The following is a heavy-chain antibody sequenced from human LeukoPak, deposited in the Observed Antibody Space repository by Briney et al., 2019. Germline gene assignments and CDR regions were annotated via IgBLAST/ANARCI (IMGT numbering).Heavy chain of an antibody. CDR1: GVTLTSYE. CDR2: ISSSGNTI. Sequence: GRTLRPSCAASGVTLTSYEMNCVPQAPGKGVEGVSYISSSGNTIYYADSVKGRFTVSRDNAKNSLFLQMNGLSAEVTAVYYCAELGITMIGGVWGKGTTVTISS. V-gene: IGHV3-48*03. D-gene: IGHD3-10*02. CDR3: AELGITMIGGV. J-gene: IGHJ6*04.